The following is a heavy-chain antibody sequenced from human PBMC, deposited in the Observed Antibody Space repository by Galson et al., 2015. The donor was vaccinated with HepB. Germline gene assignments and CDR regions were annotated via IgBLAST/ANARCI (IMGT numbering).Heavy chain of an antibody. CDR3: TTDHILRLGELSSMDRGDY. Sequence: SLRLSCAASGFTFSSYAMHWVRQAPGKGLEWVAVISYDGSNKYYADSVKGRFTISRDNSKNTLYLQMNSLKTEDTAVYYCTTDHILRLGELSSMDRGDYWGQGTLVTVSS. V-gene: IGHV3-30-3*01. J-gene: IGHJ4*02. D-gene: IGHD3-16*02. CDR2: ISYDGSNK. CDR1: GFTFSSYA.